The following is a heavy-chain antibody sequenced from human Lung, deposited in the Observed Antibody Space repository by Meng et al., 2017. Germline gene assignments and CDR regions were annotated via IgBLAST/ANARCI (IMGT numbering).Heavy chain of an antibody. J-gene: IGHJ4*02. Sequence: VRLQPWAAGLLKPSETLSLTCVVSGGSFSDYYWSWIRQPPGKGLEWIGEINHSGSTNYNPSLESRATISVDTSQNNLSLKLSSVTAADSAVYYCARGPTTMAHDFDYWGQGTLVTVSS. CDR1: GGSFSDYY. D-gene: IGHD4-11*01. CDR2: INHSGST. CDR3: ARGPTTMAHDFDY. V-gene: IGHV4-34*01.